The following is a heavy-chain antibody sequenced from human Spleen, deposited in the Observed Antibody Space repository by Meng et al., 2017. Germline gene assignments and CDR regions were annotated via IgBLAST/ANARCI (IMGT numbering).Heavy chain of an antibody. D-gene: IGHD3-22*01. CDR3: ASRFYYNSGGYFHFDY. J-gene: IGHJ4*02. Sequence: GESLKISCAASGLTVSSNYMSWVRQAPGKGLEWVSVFYSDDNTYYADSVKGRFTISRDNSKNTVFLQMNSLRAEDTAVYYCASRFYYNSGGYFHFDYWGQGTPVTVFS. CDR1: GLTVSSNY. CDR2: FYSDDNT. V-gene: IGHV3-66*02.